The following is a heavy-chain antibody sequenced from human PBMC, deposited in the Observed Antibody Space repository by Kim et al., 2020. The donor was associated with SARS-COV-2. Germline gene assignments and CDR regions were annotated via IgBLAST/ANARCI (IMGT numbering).Heavy chain of an antibody. J-gene: IGHJ4*02. CDR1: GFSFGSKW. CDR3: ARAVSSGTVDH. D-gene: IGHD2-15*01. Sequence: GGSLRLSCAASGFSFGSKWMNWGRQAPGKGLEWVAIINHDGSESYYVDSVKGRFTISRDNAKNSLYLQMNSLRVEDTAVYYCARAVSSGTVDHWGQGTPV. V-gene: IGHV3-7*03. CDR2: INHDGSES.